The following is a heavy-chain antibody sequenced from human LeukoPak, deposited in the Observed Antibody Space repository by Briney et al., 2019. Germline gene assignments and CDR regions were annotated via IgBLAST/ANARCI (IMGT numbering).Heavy chain of an antibody. V-gene: IGHV1-18*01. CDR1: GYTFTSYG. Sequence: ASVKVSCKASGYTFTSYGISWVRQAPGQGLEWMGWISAYNGNTKYAQMVQDRVTMTTDTSTSTAYMELRSLRSDDTAVYYCARDSPPNYSDSSGYYSDAFDIWGQGTMVTVSS. CDR2: ISAYNGNT. J-gene: IGHJ3*02. D-gene: IGHD3-22*01. CDR3: ARDSPPNYSDSSGYYSDAFDI.